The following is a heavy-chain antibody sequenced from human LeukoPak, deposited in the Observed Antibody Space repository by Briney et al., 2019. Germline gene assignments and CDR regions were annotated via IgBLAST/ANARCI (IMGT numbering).Heavy chain of an antibody. CDR3: ARDQTYYVSSGYYYVTYFQH. CDR2: ISTGGST. CDR1: GASISSSY. D-gene: IGHD3-22*01. V-gene: IGHV4-4*07. J-gene: IGHJ1*01. Sequence: NPSETLSLTCTVSGASISSSYCTWIRQPAGQGLEWIGRISTGGSTTYNPSFKSRVTMSLDTSKNHFSLNLTSVTAADTAVYYCARDQTYYVSSGYYYVTYFQHWGQGILVTVSS.